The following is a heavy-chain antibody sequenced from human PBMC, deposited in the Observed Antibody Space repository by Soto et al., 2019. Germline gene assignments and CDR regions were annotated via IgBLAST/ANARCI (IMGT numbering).Heavy chain of an antibody. CDR1: GYTFTGYY. CDR3: AREPYYYDSTNP. J-gene: IGHJ5*02. Sequence: ASVKVSCKASGYTFTGYYMHWVRQAPGQGLEWMGWINPNSGNTGYAQKFQGRVTMTRNTSISTAYMELSSLRSEDTAVYYCAREPYYYDSTNPWGQGTLVTVSS. CDR2: INPNSGNT. D-gene: IGHD3-22*01. V-gene: IGHV1-8*02.